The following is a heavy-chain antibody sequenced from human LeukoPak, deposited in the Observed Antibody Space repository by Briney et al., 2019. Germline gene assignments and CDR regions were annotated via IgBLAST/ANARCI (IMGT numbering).Heavy chain of an antibody. CDR2: ISYDGSNK. J-gene: IGHJ4*02. Sequence: QPGGSLRLSCAASGFTFSSYAMHWVRQAPGKGLEWVAVISYDGSNKYYADSVKGRFTISRDNSKNTLYLQMNSLRAEDTAVYYCAREFHGTSYYFDYWGQGTLVTVSS. CDR3: AREFHGTSYYFDY. CDR1: GFTFSSYA. V-gene: IGHV3-30-3*01. D-gene: IGHD1-1*01.